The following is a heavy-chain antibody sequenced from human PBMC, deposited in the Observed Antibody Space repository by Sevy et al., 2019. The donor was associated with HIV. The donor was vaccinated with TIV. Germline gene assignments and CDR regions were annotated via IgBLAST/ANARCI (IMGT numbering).Heavy chain of an antibody. D-gene: IGHD3-10*01. CDR1: GFTFSSYW. CDR3: ARVGVRGVKGAFDY. V-gene: IGHV3-74*01. Sequence: GGSLRLSCAASGFTFSSYWMHWVRQAPGKGLVWVSRINSDGSSTSNAESMKGRFTISRDNAKNTLYLQMNSLRAEDTAVYYCARVGVRGVKGAFDYWGQGTLVTVSS. CDR2: INSDGSST. J-gene: IGHJ4*02.